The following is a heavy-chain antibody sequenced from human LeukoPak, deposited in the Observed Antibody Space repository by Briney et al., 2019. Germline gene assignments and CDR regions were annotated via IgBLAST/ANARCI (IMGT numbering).Heavy chain of an antibody. CDR3: ARPRYCSSTSCHPYNFDY. Sequence: GGSLRLSCAASGFTFSDYYMSWIRQAPGKGLEWVSYISSSGSTIYYADSVKGRFTISRDNAKNSLYLQMNSLRAEDTAAYYCARPRYCSSTSCHPYNFDYWGQGTLVTVSS. D-gene: IGHD2-2*01. J-gene: IGHJ4*02. CDR1: GFTFSDYY. V-gene: IGHV3-11*04. CDR2: ISSSGSTI.